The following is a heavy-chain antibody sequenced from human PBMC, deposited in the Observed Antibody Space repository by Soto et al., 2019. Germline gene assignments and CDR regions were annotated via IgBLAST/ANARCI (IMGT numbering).Heavy chain of an antibody. CDR1: GYTFTTYG. D-gene: IGHD6-19*01. CDR2: INVYNDNT. CDR3: ARDLAVAGIHAY. Sequence: QVQLVQSETEVKKPGASVKVSCKTSGYTFTTYGISWVRQAPGQGLEWMGWINVYNDNTIYAQKLQGRVTMTTDTSTTTVYMELRGLRSDDTAVYYCARDLAVAGIHAYWGLGTLVTVSS. J-gene: IGHJ4*02. V-gene: IGHV1-18*01.